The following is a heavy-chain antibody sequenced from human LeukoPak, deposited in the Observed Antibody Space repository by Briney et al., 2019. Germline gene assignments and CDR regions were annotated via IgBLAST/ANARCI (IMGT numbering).Heavy chain of an antibody. D-gene: IGHD6-19*01. Sequence: GGSLRLSCAVSGFIFNSYAMSWVRQAPGKGLEWVAVISYDGSNKYYADSVKGRFTISRDNSKNTLYLQMNSLRAEDTAVYYCAKDLRQWLVGEVFDYWGQGTLVTVSS. CDR3: AKDLRQWLVGEVFDY. J-gene: IGHJ4*02. V-gene: IGHV3-30*18. CDR1: GFIFNSYA. CDR2: ISYDGSNK.